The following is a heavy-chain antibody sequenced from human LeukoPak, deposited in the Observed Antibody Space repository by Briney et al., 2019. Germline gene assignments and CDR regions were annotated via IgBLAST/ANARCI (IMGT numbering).Heavy chain of an antibody. J-gene: IGHJ4*03. CDR1: GGSFSAYY. V-gene: IGHV4-34*01. D-gene: IGHD1-1*01. CDR3: ARGPTISETGYFDY. Sequence: SETLSLTCAVYGGSFSAYYWSWVRQSPGKGLEWIAEINHRGDTNYNPSVKSRVTISVDTSKNQFSLKVTSLAAADTAIYYCARGPTISETGYFDYWGQGTLVTVSS. CDR2: INHRGDT.